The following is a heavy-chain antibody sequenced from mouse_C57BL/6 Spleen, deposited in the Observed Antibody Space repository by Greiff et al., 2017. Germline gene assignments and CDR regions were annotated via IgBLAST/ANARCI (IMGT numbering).Heavy chain of an antibody. CDR3: AREGVKSSYYFDY. CDR2: IYPGDGDT. CDR1: GYAFSSYW. V-gene: IGHV1-80*01. Sequence: VQLQQSGAELVKPGASVKISCKASGYAFSSYWMNWVKQRPGKGLEWIGQIYPGDGDTNYNGKFKGKATLTADKSSSTAYMQLSSLTSEDSAVYFCAREGVKSSYYFDYWGQGTTLTVSS. J-gene: IGHJ2*01. D-gene: IGHD3-1*01.